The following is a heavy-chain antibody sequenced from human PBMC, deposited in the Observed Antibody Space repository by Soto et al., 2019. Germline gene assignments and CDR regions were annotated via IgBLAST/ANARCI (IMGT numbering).Heavy chain of an antibody. CDR2: IYYIGTT. CDR1: GDSMGSGDYY. V-gene: IGHV4-30-4*01. J-gene: IGHJ5*02. D-gene: IGHD3-10*01. CDR3: SRGSTYYGFLT. Sequence: QVQLQESGPGLVKPSQTLSLTCTVSGDSMGSGDYYWTWIRPPPGKGLEWIGYIYYIGTTFYKPSLASRVNISIYTSKNPFALRLTSVTAADTAVYYCSRGSTYYGFLTWGQGTLVTVSS.